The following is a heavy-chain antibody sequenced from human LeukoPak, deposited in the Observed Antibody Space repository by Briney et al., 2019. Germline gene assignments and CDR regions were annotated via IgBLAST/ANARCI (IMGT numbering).Heavy chain of an antibody. V-gene: IGHV3-7*01. CDR2: MKPDGSEK. J-gene: IGHJ4*02. CDR3: ARSFDYVWGRD. Sequence: PGGSLRLSCAASGFTVSNCWMTWVRQAPGKGLEWVANMKPDGSEKNYVDPVKGRFTISRDNAKNSLYLQMNSLRAEDTAVYYCARSFDYVWGRDWGQGTLVTVSS. CDR1: GFTVSNCW. D-gene: IGHD3-16*01.